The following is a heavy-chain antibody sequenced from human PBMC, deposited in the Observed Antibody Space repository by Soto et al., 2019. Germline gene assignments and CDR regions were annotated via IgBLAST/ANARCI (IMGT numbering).Heavy chain of an antibody. CDR3: ASAWGSGSYIWFDP. D-gene: IGHD3-10*01. Sequence: SETLSLTCTVSGDSITSAPYYWTWIRQHPGKGLEWIGYISYSGNTYYNPSLKSRVTISADRSRNQFSLKLSSVTAADTAIYDCASAWGSGSYIWFDPWGQGTLVTVSS. CDR2: ISYSGNT. V-gene: IGHV4-31*03. J-gene: IGHJ5*02. CDR1: GDSITSAPYY.